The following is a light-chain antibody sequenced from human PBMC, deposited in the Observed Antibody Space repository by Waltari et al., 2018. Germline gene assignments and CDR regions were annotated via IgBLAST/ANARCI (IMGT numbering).Light chain of an antibody. CDR2: DVN. CDR1: SSDVGRYNY. CDR3: FSYAGSPWV. V-gene: IGLV2-11*01. Sequence: HSALTQPRSVSGSPGQSVTISCTGSSSDVGRYNYVSWYQQPPGKAPKVIIHDVNHRPSGVPDSFSSSKSGNTASLTISGLQAEDEADYYCFSYAGSPWVFGGGTKLTVL. J-gene: IGLJ3*02.